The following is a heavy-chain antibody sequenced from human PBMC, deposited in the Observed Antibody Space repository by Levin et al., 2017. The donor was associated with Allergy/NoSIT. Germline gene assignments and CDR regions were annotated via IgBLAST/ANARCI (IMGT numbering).Heavy chain of an antibody. V-gene: IGHV3-48*03. D-gene: IGHD6-19*01. J-gene: IGHJ4*02. CDR1: GFTFSSYE. Sequence: PGGSLRLSCAASGFTFSSYEMNWVRQAPGKGLEWVSYISSSGSTIYYADSVKGRFTISRDNAKNSLYLQMNSLRAEDTAVYYCAREGGIAVAGTVYWGQGTLVTVSS. CDR3: AREGGIAVAGTVY. CDR2: ISSSGSTI.